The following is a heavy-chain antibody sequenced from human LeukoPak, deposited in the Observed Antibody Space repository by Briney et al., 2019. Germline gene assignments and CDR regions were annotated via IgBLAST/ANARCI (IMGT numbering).Heavy chain of an antibody. Sequence: ASVKVSCKASGYTFTNYYMHWVRQAPGQGLEWMGIINPSGGSIRSAQKFQGRVTMTRDTSTSTVYMELSSLRSEDTAVYYCARGVGTSWFDPWGQGTLVTVSS. CDR2: INPSGGSI. D-gene: IGHD2-15*01. CDR3: ARGVGTSWFDP. J-gene: IGHJ5*02. CDR1: GYTFTNYY. V-gene: IGHV1-46*01.